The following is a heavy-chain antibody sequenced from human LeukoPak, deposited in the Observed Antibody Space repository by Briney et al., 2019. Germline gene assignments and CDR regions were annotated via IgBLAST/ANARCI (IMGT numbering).Heavy chain of an antibody. D-gene: IGHD3-22*01. V-gene: IGHV1-2*02. CDR2: INPNSGGT. J-gene: IGHJ4*02. CDR3: ARVPIPYYYDSSGYPDY. CDR1: GYTFTGYY. Sequence: ASVKVSCKASGYTFTGYYMHWVRQAPGQGLEWMGWINPNSGGTNYAQKFQGRVTMTRDTSISTAYMELSRLRSDDTAVYYCARVPIPYYYDSSGYPDYWGQGTLVTVSS.